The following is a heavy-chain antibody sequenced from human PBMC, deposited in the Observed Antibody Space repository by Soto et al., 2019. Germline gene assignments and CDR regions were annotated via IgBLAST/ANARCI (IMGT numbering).Heavy chain of an antibody. CDR1: GNTVPNYA. V-gene: IGHV1-3*01. CDR3: ARVYGTYYDALTGLWGGHFDS. D-gene: IGHD3-9*01. Sequence: ASVKVSCKASGNTVPNYAIHWVRQAPGQRLEWMGWINGGNGNTYYSEQFQGRVTMTRDTSASTVYMELSSLRSEDTAVYYCARVYGTYYDALTGLWGGHFDSWGQGTQVTVSS. CDR2: INGGNGNT. J-gene: IGHJ4*02.